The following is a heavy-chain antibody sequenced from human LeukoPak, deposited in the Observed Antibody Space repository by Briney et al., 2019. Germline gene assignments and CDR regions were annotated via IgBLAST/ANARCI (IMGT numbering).Heavy chain of an antibody. D-gene: IGHD3-22*01. CDR3: ARDHRYYYDSSGYCLDY. CDR1: GFTFSSYA. Sequence: GRSLRLSCAASGFTFSSYAMHWVRQAPGKGLEWVAVISYDGSNKYYADSVKGRLTISRDNSKNTLYLQMNSLRAEDTAVYYCARDHRYYYDSSGYCLDYWGQGTLVTVSS. CDR2: ISYDGSNK. V-gene: IGHV3-30-3*01. J-gene: IGHJ4*02.